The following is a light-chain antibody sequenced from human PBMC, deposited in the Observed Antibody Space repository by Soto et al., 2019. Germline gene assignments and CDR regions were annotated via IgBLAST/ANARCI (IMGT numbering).Light chain of an antibody. J-gene: IGLJ1*01. V-gene: IGLV2-14*01. CDR2: EVS. CDR1: SSDVGGYNY. CDR3: SSYTSSSTLWV. Sequence: QSALTQPASVSGSPGQSITISCTGTSSDVGGYNYVSWYQQHPGKAPKLMIYEVSNRPSGVSNRFSGSKSGNTASLTISGLQAEDEADYYCSSYTSSSTLWVFGTGTKGTVL.